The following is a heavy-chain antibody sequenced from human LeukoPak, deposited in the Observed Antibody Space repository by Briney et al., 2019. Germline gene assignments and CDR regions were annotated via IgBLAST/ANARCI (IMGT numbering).Heavy chain of an antibody. V-gene: IGHV4-4*07. CDR3: ARVTREAARYWYFDL. J-gene: IGHJ2*01. CDR1: GGSISNYY. CDR2: IYTSGST. D-gene: IGHD6-6*01. Sequence: SETLSLTCTVSGGSISNYYWSWIRQPAGKGLEWIGRIYTSGSTNYNPSLKSRLTMSVDTSKDQFSLKLSTVTAADTAVYFCARVTREAARYWYFDLWGRGTLVTVSS.